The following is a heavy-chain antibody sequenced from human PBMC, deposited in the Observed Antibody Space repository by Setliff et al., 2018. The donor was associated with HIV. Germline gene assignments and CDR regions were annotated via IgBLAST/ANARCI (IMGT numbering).Heavy chain of an antibody. CDR1: GGSISSSSYY. V-gene: IGHV4-39*01. D-gene: IGHD6-6*01. CDR2: IYYSGST. CDR3: ERHDGMKAARRYNNDYMDV. Sequence: LSLTCTVSGGSISSSSYYWGWIRQPPGKGLEWIGSIYYSGSTYSNPSLKRRVTISVDTAKNQFSLKLSSVTAADTAVYYCERHDGMKAARRYNNDYMDVWGKGTTVTVSS. J-gene: IGHJ6*03.